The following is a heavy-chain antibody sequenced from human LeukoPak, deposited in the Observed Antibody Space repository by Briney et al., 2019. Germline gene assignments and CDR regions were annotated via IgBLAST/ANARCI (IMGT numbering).Heavy chain of an antibody. CDR3: ARLETVVRGVDY. J-gene: IGHJ4*02. V-gene: IGHV5-51*03. CDR2: IYAGDSDN. D-gene: IGHD3-10*01. CDR1: GYIFTSYW. Sequence: GDSLKISSEGSGYIFTSYWIGWARHLAEKGLGWMGIIYAGDSDNRSSPSYPGPVTISADKSISTVYLQWSTAKASDTAIYYCARLETVVRGVDYWGQGTLVTVSS.